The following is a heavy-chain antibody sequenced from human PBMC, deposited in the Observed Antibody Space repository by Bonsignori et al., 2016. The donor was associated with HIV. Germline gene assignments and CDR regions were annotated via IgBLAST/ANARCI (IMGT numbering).Heavy chain of an antibody. V-gene: IGHV4-4*07. CDR1: GGSISSYY. Sequence: SETLSLTCTVSGGSISSYYWSWIRQPAGKGLEWIGRIHTSGSTNYNPSLKSRVTMSVDRSKNQFSVKLSSVTAADTAVYFCARALRSSGWGPLGAFDIWGQGTMGTVSS. CDR2: IHTSGST. D-gene: IGHD3-22*01. CDR3: ARALRSSGWGPLGAFDI. J-gene: IGHJ3*02.